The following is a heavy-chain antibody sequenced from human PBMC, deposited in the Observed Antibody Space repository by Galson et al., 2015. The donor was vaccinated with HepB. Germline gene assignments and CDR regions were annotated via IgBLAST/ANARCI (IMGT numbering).Heavy chain of an antibody. CDR3: ARAYVVSTKNYSDP. Sequence: SVKVSCKASGYRLTTYGLNWVRHVPGQGLEWMGWISPYNGDTKYAQKIQGRVTMTTDTSTSTAFMELRNLKSDDTAVYYCARAYVVSTKNYSDPSRQGALVTVSS. V-gene: IGHV1-18*01. J-gene: IGHJ5*02. CDR1: GYRLTTYG. D-gene: IGHD5/OR15-5a*01. CDR2: ISPYNGDT.